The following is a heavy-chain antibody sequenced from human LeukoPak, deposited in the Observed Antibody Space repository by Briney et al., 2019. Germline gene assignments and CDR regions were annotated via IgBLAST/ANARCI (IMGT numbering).Heavy chain of an antibody. D-gene: IGHD3-3*01. Sequence: PSETLSLTCTVSGGSISSYYWSWIRQPPGKGLEWIGYIYYTGSTNHNPSLKSRVAISVDTSKNEFSLKLSSVTAADTAVYYCAGRDFDFWNDYYYMDVWGKGTTVTVSS. CDR1: GGSISSYY. CDR3: AGRDFDFWNDYYYMDV. V-gene: IGHV4-59*01. CDR2: IYYTGST. J-gene: IGHJ6*03.